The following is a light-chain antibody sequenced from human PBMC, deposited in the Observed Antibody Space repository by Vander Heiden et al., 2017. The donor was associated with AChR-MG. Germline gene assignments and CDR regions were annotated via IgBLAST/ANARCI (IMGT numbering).Light chain of an antibody. CDR3: QQYGSSPGYT. V-gene: IGKV3-20*01. CDR2: GAS. J-gene: IGKJ2*01. CDR1: QSVSSSY. Sequence: EIVLTQSPGTLSLSPGERATLPCRASQSVSSSYLAWYQQKPGQAPRRLIYGASSRATGIPDRFSGSGSGTDFTLTISRLEPEDFAVYYCQQYGSSPGYTFGQGTKLEIK.